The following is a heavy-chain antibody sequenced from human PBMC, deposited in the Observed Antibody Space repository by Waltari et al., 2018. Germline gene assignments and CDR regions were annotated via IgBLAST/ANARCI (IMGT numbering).Heavy chain of an antibody. J-gene: IGHJ4*02. CDR1: GFTFSSYS. V-gene: IGHV3-30*01. Sequence: QVQMVESGVGVVQPGRSLRLSCAASGFTFSSYSIHWVRQAPGKGLEWVALMSYDGSSKYYADSVKGRFTVSRDNSKNTVYLQLNSLRVEDTAVYYCAREDICRSTTCYTLDYWGLGTLVTVSS. D-gene: IGHD2-2*02. CDR3: AREDICRSTTCYTLDY. CDR2: MSYDGSSK.